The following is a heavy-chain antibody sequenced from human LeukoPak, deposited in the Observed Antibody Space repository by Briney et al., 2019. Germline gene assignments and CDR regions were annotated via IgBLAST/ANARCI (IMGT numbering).Heavy chain of an antibody. CDR1: GGSMSSDY. J-gene: IGHJ4*02. CDR3: ARIYCSSTSCPCDY. V-gene: IGHV4-59*08. CDR2: IYYSGST. D-gene: IGHD2-2*01. Sequence: SETLSLTCTVSGGSMSSDYWSWIRQPPGKGLELIGYIYYSGSTNYNPSLKSRVTISVDTSKKQFSLKLISVTAADTAVYYCARIYCSSTSCPCDYWGQGHLVTVSS.